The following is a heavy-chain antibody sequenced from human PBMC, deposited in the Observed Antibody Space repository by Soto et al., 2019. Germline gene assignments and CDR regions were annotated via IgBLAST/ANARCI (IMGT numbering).Heavy chain of an antibody. J-gene: IGHJ5*02. CDR1: GGSISSYY. CDR2: IYTSGST. D-gene: IGHD3-3*01. Sequence: SETLSLTCTVSGGSISSYYWSWIRQPAGKGLEWIGRIYTSGSTNYNPSLKSRVTMSVDTSKNQFSLRLSSVTAADTAVYYCARDFLFSAFGSPPFWSGYLGTNWFDPWGQGTLVTVSS. V-gene: IGHV4-4*07. CDR3: ARDFLFSAFGSPPFWSGYLGTNWFDP.